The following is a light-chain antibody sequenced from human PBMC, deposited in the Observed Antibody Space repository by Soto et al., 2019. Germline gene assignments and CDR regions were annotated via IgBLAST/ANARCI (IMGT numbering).Light chain of an antibody. CDR1: SADIGSHDY. J-gene: IGLJ1*01. V-gene: IGLV2-14*01. CDR2: EVS. CDR3: NSYTTTSDLV. Sequence: QSVLTQPASVSGSPGQSITTSCTGSSADIGSHDYVSWYQQHPGKVPKLIIYEVSKRPSGASDRFSGSKSGNAAYLSISGLQPEDEADYYCNSYTTTSDLVLGNGTKVT.